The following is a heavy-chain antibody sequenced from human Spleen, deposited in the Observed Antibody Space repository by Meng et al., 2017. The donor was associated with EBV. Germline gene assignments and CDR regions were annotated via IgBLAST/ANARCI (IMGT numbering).Heavy chain of an antibody. D-gene: IGHD3-16*02. V-gene: IGHV4-30-2*01. CDR3: ARDSHCYYCFDF. CDR1: GVSIGSGADS. CDR2: IFHTGRS. Sequence: QLHLVESGPVLVTPSQPLALTCTVSGVSIGSGADSWCCVRQPPGKGLEWMGYIFHTGRSYNNASLQSRGTISVERSKQQFSLKLTSVTTAETAVYYCARDSHCYYCFDFWGPGTLVTVSS. J-gene: IGHJ4*02.